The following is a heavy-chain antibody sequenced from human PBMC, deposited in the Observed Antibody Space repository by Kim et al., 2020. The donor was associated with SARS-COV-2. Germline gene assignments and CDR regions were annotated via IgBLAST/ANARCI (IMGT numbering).Heavy chain of an antibody. D-gene: IGHD3-22*01. CDR3: ATLDSSGYYKEYYFDY. V-gene: IGHV1-24*01. Sequence: ASVKVSCKVSGYTLTELSMHWVRQAPGKGLEWMGGFDPEDGETIYAQKFQGRVTITEDTSTDTAYMELSSLISEDTAVYYCATLDSSGYYKEYYFDYWGQGTRVTVSS. J-gene: IGHJ4*02. CDR2: FDPEDGET. CDR1: GYTLTELS.